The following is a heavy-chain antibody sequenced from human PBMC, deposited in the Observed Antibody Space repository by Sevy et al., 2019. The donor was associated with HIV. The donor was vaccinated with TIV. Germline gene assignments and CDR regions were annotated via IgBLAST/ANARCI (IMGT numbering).Heavy chain of an antibody. Sequence: SETLSLTCSLSGYSISSDFYWDWIRQSPGKGLEWIGRMLHSRSTYYNPSLKSRVTISVDTSKNQFFRKLSSVTAADTAVYYCARGVTVTTVDYWGQGTLVTVSS. CDR2: MLHSRST. D-gene: IGHD4-17*01. CDR3: ARGVTVTTVDY. V-gene: IGHV4-38-2*02. J-gene: IGHJ4*02. CDR1: GYSISSDFY.